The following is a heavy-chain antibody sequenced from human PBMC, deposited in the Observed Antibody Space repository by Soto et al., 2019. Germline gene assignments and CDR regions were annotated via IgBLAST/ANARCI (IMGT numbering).Heavy chain of an antibody. D-gene: IGHD6-19*01. CDR3: AREIAKGIAVAGPERDWYFDL. CDR1: GGSISSGGYY. V-gene: IGHV4-31*03. J-gene: IGHJ2*01. Sequence: QVQLQESGPGLVKPSQTLSLTCTVSGGSISSGGYYWSWIRQHPGKGLEWIGYIYYSGSTYYNPSLKSRVTISVDTSKNQFSLKLSSVTAADTAVYYCAREIAKGIAVAGPERDWYFDLWGRGTLVTVSS. CDR2: IYYSGST.